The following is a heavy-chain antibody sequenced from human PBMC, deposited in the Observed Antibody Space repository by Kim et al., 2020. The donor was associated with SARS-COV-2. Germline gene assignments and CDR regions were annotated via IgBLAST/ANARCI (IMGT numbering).Heavy chain of an antibody. CDR3: VRPSCTYRRCYLAFYAVDA. CDR2: TSSDGKKQ. CDR1: GFTFSTDA. V-gene: IGHV3-30*07. Sequence: GGSLRLSCVAYGFTFSTDAIHWVRQAPGKGSEWVAVTSSDGKKQYYATSVKGRFVISRDNSKSTVFLQMNSLRAEDTAVYYCVRPSCTYRRCYLAFYAVDAWGQGTTVTVPS. J-gene: IGHJ6*02. D-gene: IGHD2-8*01.